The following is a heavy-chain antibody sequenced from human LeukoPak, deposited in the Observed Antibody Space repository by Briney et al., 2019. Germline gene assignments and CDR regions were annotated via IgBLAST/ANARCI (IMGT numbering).Heavy chain of an antibody. D-gene: IGHD2-2*01. Sequence: SVTVSCKASGYTFTGYYMHWVRQAPGQGLEWMGGIIPIFGTANYAQKFQGRVTITADESTSTAYMELSSLRSEDTAVYYCASLLTQDIVVVPAADRYYYYGMDVWGQGTTVTVSS. CDR1: GYTFTGYY. J-gene: IGHJ6*02. CDR2: IIPIFGTA. CDR3: ASLLTQDIVVVPAADRYYYYGMDV. V-gene: IGHV1-69*13.